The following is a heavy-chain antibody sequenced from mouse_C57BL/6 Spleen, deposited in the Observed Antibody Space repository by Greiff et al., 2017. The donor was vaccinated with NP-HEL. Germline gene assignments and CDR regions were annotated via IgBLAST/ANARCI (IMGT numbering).Heavy chain of an antibody. CDR3: ARDTNSYFDY. CDR1: GYSFTGYY. D-gene: IGHD2-5*01. V-gene: IGHV1-42*01. CDR2: INPSTGGT. Sequence: DVQLQESGPELVKPGASVKISCKASGYSFTGYYMNWVKQSPEKSLEWIGEINPSTGGTTYNQKFKAKATLTVDKSSSTAYMQLKSLTSEDSAVYYCARDTNSYFDYWGQGTTLTVSS. J-gene: IGHJ2*01.